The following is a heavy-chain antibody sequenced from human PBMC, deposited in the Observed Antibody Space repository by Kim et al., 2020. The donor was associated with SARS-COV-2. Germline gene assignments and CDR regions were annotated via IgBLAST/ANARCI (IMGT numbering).Heavy chain of an antibody. J-gene: IGHJ5*02. V-gene: IGHV1-69*04. CDR1: GGTFSSYA. CDR3: ARVPSSNWFDP. Sequence: SVKVSCKASGGTFSSYAISWVRQAPGQGLEWMGRIIPILGIANYAQKFQGRVTITADKSTSTAYMELSSLRSEDTAVYYCARVPSSNWFDPWGQGTLVTVSS. CDR2: IIPILGIA.